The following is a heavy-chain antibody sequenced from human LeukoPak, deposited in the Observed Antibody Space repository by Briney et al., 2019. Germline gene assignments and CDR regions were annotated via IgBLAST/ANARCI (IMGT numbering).Heavy chain of an antibody. V-gene: IGHV3-21*01. CDR2: ISSSSSYI. CDR3: ARDPSSSGWNFQGKFDY. CDR1: GFTFSSYS. D-gene: IGHD6-19*01. Sequence: GGSLRLSCAASGFTFSSYSMNWVRQAPGKGLEWVSSISSSSSYIYYADSVKGRFTISRDNAKNSLYLQMNSLRAEDTAVYYCARDPSSSGWNFQGKFDYWGQGTLVTVSS. J-gene: IGHJ4*02.